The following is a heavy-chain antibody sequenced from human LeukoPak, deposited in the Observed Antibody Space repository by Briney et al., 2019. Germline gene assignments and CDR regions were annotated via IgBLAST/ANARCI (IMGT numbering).Heavy chain of an antibody. Sequence: PGGSLRLSCAASGFSFSSYSMTWVRQAPGKGLEWVAGISNSSSYIYYADSVKGRFTISRDNAKNTLYLQMNSLRAEDTAVYYCARANPRGSTIYNWFDPGGRGTLVTVSA. CDR2: ISNSSSYI. CDR3: ARANPRGSTIYNWFDP. D-gene: IGHD2-2*01. CDR1: GFSFSSYS. J-gene: IGHJ5*02. V-gene: IGHV3-21*01.